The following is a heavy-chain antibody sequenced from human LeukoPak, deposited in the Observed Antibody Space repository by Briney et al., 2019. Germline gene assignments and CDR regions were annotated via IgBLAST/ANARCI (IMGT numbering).Heavy chain of an antibody. CDR3: ARVEVDYYFDY. Sequence: GGSLRLSCAATGFTFSTYAMSWVRQAPGKGLEWVSAISGGGGSTNYADSVKGRFTISRDDSKNTAYLQMNSLKTEDTAVYYCARVEVDYYFDYWGQGTLVTVSS. V-gene: IGHV3-23*01. CDR1: GFTFSTYA. J-gene: IGHJ4*02. D-gene: IGHD3-9*01. CDR2: ISGGGGST.